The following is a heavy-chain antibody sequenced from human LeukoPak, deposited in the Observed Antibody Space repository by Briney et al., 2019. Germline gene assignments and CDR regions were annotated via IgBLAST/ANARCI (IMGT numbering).Heavy chain of an antibody. CDR3: ARGGSGSYYFDY. CDR1: GHTVSSYD. J-gene: IGHJ4*02. D-gene: IGHD1-26*01. Sequence: ASVKLSCKPSGHTVSSYDINWGRQATGHELEWWGWMNPNSGNAVYAQKFPGRVTMTRNNSIITAYMELSSLGYEDTAVYYCARGGSGSYYFDYWGQGTMVTVSS. V-gene: IGHV1-8*01. CDR2: MNPNSGNA.